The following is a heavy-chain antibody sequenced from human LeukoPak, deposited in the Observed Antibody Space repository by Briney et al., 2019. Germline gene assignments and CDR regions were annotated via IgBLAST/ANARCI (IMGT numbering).Heavy chain of an antibody. CDR1: GYTFTSYG. Sequence: ASVKVSCKASGYTFTSYGISWVRQAPGQGLEWMGWISAYNGNTNYAQKLQGRVTMTTDTSTSTAYMELRSLRSDDTAEYYCARDRYYDFWSGYYTWNPDYYYGMDVWGQGTTVTVSS. CDR2: ISAYNGNT. J-gene: IGHJ6*02. CDR3: ARDRYYDFWSGYYTWNPDYYYGMDV. V-gene: IGHV1-18*01. D-gene: IGHD3-3*01.